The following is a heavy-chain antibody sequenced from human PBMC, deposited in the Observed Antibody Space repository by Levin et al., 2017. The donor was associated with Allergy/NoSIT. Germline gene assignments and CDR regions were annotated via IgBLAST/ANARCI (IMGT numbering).Heavy chain of an antibody. CDR1: GGSISSGGYS. CDR3: ARVAGYSYGYYFDY. D-gene: IGHD5-18*01. Sequence: SPTLSLTCAVSGGSISSGGYSWGWIRQPPGKGLEWIGNIYLSGSTNDNPSLKSRVTMSVDRSKNQFSLKLSYVTAADTAVYYCARVAGYSYGYYFDYWGPGTLVTVSS. J-gene: IGHJ4*02. CDR2: IYLSGST. V-gene: IGHV4-30-2*01.